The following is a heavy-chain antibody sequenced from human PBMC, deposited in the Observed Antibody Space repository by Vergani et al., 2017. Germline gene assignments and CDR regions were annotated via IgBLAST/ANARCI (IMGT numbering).Heavy chain of an antibody. Sequence: EGQLVESGGDWVQRGGSLRLSCAASGFISSSYWMSWVRQAPGKGLEWVANVNQDGSEKYYVDSVRGRFTISRDNAKNSIYLQMNSLRAEDTAVYFCVRVPLIRRSSGNYGINNYHGMDVWGQGATVIVSS. D-gene: IGHD3-10*01. CDR2: VNQDGSEK. CDR3: VRVPLIRRSSGNYGINNYHGMDV. V-gene: IGHV3-7*04. J-gene: IGHJ6*02. CDR1: GFISSSYW.